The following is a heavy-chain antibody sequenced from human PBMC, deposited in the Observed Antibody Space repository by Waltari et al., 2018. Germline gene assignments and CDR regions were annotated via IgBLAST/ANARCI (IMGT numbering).Heavy chain of an antibody. CDR3: WARPARITMRVVVIPLYDY. CDR2: LEPEDGET. CDR1: GYTLTELS. Sequence: QVQLVQSGAEVKKPGASVKVSCKVSGYTLTELSMHWVRQAPGKGLEWMGGLEPEDGETIYAQKCQGRVTMTEDTATDTAYMELSSLRSEDTAVYYCWARPARITMRVVVIPLYDYWGQGTLVTVSS. V-gene: IGHV1-24*01. D-gene: IGHD3-22*01. J-gene: IGHJ4*02.